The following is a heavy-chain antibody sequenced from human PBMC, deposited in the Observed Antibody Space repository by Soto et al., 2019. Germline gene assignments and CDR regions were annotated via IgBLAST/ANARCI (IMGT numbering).Heavy chain of an antibody. D-gene: IGHD2-15*01. CDR2: IMPIFRAP. CDR3: ASWLTGPDIGNYYYGMDV. J-gene: IGHJ6*02. Sequence: QVQLVQSGAAVKKPGSSVKVSCKASGGAFSDYAFSWVRQAPGQGLEWLGGIMPIFRAPDYAQKFQGRVTITADEFTRTAYMEMNSLRSEDTAVYYCASWLTGPDIGNYYYGMDVWGQGTTVTVS. V-gene: IGHV1-69*12. CDR1: GGAFSDYA.